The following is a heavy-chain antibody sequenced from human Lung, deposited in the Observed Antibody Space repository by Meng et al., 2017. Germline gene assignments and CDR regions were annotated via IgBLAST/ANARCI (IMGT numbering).Heavy chain of an antibody. Sequence: SETLSLTCTVSGASINNGDYYWSWIRQPAGKGLEWIGRIYTTGDTNYNPSLKTRVTISIDTSKNQFSLKLTSVTAADTAVYYCAKEGYDARLVLGEFSLVGYGMDVWGQGTTVNVSS. CDR2: IYTTGDT. J-gene: IGHJ6*02. CDR1: GASINNGDYY. V-gene: IGHV4-61*02. D-gene: IGHD3-16*02. CDR3: AKEGYDARLVLGEFSLVGYGMDV.